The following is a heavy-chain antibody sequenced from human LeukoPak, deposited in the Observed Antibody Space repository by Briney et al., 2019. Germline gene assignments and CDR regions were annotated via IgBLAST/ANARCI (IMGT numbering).Heavy chain of an antibody. J-gene: IGHJ4*02. Sequence: SETLSLICTVSGRSLSSSSYYWGWIRQPPGKGLERIGSIYYSGSTYYNPSLKSRVTISVDTSKNQFSLKLSSVTAADTAVYYCARRDIVVVPAAGLADYWGQGTLVTVSS. CDR3: ARRDIVVVPAAGLADY. D-gene: IGHD2-2*01. CDR2: IYYSGST. CDR1: GRSLSSSSYY. V-gene: IGHV4-39*01.